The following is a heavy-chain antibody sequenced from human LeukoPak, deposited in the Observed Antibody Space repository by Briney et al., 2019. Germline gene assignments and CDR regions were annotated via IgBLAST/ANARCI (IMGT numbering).Heavy chain of an antibody. J-gene: IGHJ3*02. V-gene: IGHV3-7*01. D-gene: IGHD3-22*01. CDR3: ARACYYDSSGYCHDAFDI. CDR2: IKQDGSDK. Sequence: GGSLRLSCAASGFTFSTHWMSWVRQAPGKGLEWVANIKQDGSDKYYVDSVKGRFTISRDNAKNSLYLQMNSLRAEDTAVHYCARACYYDSSGYCHDAFDIWGQGTMVTVSS. CDR1: GFTFSTHW.